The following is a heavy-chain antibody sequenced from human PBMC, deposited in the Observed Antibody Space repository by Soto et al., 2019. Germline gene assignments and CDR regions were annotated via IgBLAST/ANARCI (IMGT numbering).Heavy chain of an antibody. Sequence: SETLSLTCAVSGSSMSSGGYYWTWIRQSPGKGLEWIGYIYYSGSTYYNPSLESRVAISLDTSRSQFSLTLHSVTAADTAIYYCARDRHNNFFDPWGQGTLVTVSS. CDR1: GSSMSSGGYY. CDR2: IYYSGST. D-gene: IGHD6-6*01. V-gene: IGHV4-31*11. CDR3: ARDRHNNFFDP. J-gene: IGHJ5*02.